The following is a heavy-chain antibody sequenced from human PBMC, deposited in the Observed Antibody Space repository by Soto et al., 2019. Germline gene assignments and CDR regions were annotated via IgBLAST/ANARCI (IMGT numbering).Heavy chain of an antibody. V-gene: IGHV1-18*01. CDR3: ARAHGYYLAFDI. Sequence: ASVKVSCKASGYTFTSYGISWVRQAPRQGLEWMGWISAYNGNTNYAQKLQGRVTMTTDTSTSTAYMELRSLRSDDTAVYYWARAHGYYLAFDIWGQGTTVNVSS. CDR2: ISAYNGNT. D-gene: IGHD4-17*01. CDR1: GYTFTSYG. J-gene: IGHJ3*02.